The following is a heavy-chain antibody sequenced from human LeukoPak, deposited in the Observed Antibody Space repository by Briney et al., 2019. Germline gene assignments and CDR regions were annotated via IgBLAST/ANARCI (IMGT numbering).Heavy chain of an antibody. CDR2: INSVGSST. D-gene: IGHD3-16*01. CDR1: GFNFSHYT. J-gene: IGHJ4*02. CDR3: AKRNLGNIDY. V-gene: IGHV3-74*01. Sequence: GESLKISCAASGFNFSHYTMTWVRQAPGKGLVWVSRINSVGSSTSYTDSVKGRFTISRDNAKNTLYLQMNSLRAEDTAVYYCAKRNLGNIDYWGQGTLVTVSS.